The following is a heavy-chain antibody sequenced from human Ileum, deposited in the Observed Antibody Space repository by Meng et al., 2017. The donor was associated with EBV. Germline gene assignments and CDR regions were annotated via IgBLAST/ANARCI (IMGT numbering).Heavy chain of an antibody. Sequence: GPALVNAAGPPSLILSGSGGSIRGSSGWSSVRQPPGKGLEWIGEIYHSGSTNYNPSLKSRVTISVDKSKNQFSRKLSSVTAADTAVYYCASFPPPGKQWLVTDYWGQGTLVTVSS. J-gene: IGHJ4*02. V-gene: IGHV4-4*02. D-gene: IGHD6-19*01. CDR1: GGSIRGSSG. CDR2: IYHSGST. CDR3: ASFPPPGKQWLVTDY.